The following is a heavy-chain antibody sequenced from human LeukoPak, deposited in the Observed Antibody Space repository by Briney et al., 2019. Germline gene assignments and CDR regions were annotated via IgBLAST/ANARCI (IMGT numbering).Heavy chain of an antibody. V-gene: IGHV3-74*01. CDR3: ASGSSGSLTGY. J-gene: IGHJ4*02. CDR2: IKSDGSVT. Sequence: GGSLRLSCAASGFTFSSYWIHWDRQAPGKGLVWVSRIKSDGSVTSYADSVKGRFTISRDNAKSALYLQMNSLRAEDTAVYYCASGSSGSLTGYWGQGTLVTVSS. CDR1: GFTFSSYW. D-gene: IGHD1-14*01.